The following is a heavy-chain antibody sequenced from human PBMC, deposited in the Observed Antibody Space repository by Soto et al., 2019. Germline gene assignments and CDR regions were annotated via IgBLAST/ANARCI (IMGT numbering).Heavy chain of an antibody. Sequence: QITLKESGPTLVKPTQTLTLTCTFSGFSLNTSGVGVGWIRQPPGKALEWLALIYWDEDKSYSPSLKSRLTITKDTSKNQVVLTMTNMDPVDTATYYCAHIRDLTTFGAWGQGTLVTVSS. D-gene: IGHD3-16*01. J-gene: IGHJ5*02. CDR2: IYWDEDK. CDR1: GFSLNTSGVG. CDR3: AHIRDLTTFGA. V-gene: IGHV2-5*02.